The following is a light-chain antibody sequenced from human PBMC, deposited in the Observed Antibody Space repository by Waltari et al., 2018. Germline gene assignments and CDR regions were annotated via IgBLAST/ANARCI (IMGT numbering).Light chain of an antibody. J-gene: IGLJ3*02. V-gene: IGLV4-69*01. CDR1: SGPRRNI. CDR3: QTGGHGTWV. Sequence: QLVLTQSPSASASLGASVTLTCTLASGPRRNIIPWLHQPPEKGPRYLLKVNSDGSHSKGAEIPDRFSGSSSGPERYLIISSVQSEDEADYYCQTGGHGTWVFGGGTKLTVL. CDR2: VNSDGSH.